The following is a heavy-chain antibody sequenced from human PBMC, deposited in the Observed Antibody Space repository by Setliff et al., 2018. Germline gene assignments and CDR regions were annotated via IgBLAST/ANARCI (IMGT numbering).Heavy chain of an antibody. D-gene: IGHD3-22*01. CDR1: GGSISSYY. Sequence: PSETLSLTCTVSGGSISSYYWSWIRQPPGKGLEWVGNIGHTGSINYNPSLRSRLTISRDTSKNQVSLKLSSVTAADTAVYYCARESRYYYDNLGTLDYWGQGTLVTVSS. CDR3: ARESRYYYDNLGTLDY. J-gene: IGHJ4*02. V-gene: IGHV4-59*12. CDR2: IGHTGSI.